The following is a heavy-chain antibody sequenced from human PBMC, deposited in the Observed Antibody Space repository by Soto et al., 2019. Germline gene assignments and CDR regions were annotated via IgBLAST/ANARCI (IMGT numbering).Heavy chain of an antibody. CDR2: ISGSGIST. V-gene: IGHV3-23*01. J-gene: IGHJ4*02. CDR1: GFTFSNYA. D-gene: IGHD3-10*01. Sequence: GESLKISCAASGFTFSNYAMNWVRQAPGKGLEWVSAISGSGISTYYADSVKGRFTISRDNSRNTLYLQMNSLRADDTAVYYCARGYGSGSYYGDYWGQGTLVTVSS. CDR3: ARGYGSGSYYGDY.